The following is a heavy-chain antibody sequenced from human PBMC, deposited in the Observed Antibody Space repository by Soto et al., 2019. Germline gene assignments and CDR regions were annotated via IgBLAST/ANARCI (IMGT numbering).Heavy chain of an antibody. Sequence: SETLSLTCAVSGGSISSSNWWSWVRQPPGKGLEWIGEIYHSGSTNYNPSLKSRVTISVDKSKNQVSLKLSSVTAADTAVYYCAREPSFFYGMDAWGQGTTVTVSS. CDR2: IYHSGST. J-gene: IGHJ6*02. CDR3: AREPSFFYGMDA. V-gene: IGHV4-4*02. CDR1: GGSISSSNW. D-gene: IGHD3-3*01.